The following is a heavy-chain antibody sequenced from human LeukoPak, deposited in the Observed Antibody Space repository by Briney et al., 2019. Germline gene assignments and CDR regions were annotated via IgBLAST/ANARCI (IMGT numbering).Heavy chain of an antibody. CDR1: GGSITSTTYY. V-gene: IGHV4-39*07. CDR2: IFYSGTT. Sequence: PSVTLSLTCTVSGGSITSTTYYWGWIRQPPGKGLEWIGSIFYSGTTYYNPSLKSRVTISVDTSKNQFSLKLSSVTAADTAVYYCARDGGAAAVDDYWGQGTLVTVSS. D-gene: IGHD6-13*01. J-gene: IGHJ4*02. CDR3: ARDGGAAAVDDY.